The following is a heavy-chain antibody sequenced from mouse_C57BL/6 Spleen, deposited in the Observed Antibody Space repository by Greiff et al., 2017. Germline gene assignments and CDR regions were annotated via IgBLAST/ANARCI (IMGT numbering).Heavy chain of an antibody. CDR3: ARRFHYYGSSYGYVDV. J-gene: IGHJ1*03. CDR2: INPSTGGT. Sequence: VQLQQSGPELVKPGASVKISCKASGYSFTGYYMNWVKQSPEKSLEWIGEINPSTGGTTYNQKFKAKATLTVDKSSSTAYMQLKSLTSEDSAVYYCARRFHYYGSSYGYVDVWGTGTTVTVSS. CDR1: GYSFTGYY. V-gene: IGHV1-42*01. D-gene: IGHD1-1*01.